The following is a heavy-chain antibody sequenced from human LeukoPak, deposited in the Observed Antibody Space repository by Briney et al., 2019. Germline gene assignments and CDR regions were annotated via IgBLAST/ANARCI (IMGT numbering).Heavy chain of an antibody. CDR1: GGSFSGYY. J-gene: IGHJ4*02. V-gene: IGHV4-34*01. D-gene: IGHD6-13*01. CDR3: ALSRSWPVYLDY. CDR2: INHSGST. Sequence: SETLSLTCAVYGGSFSGYYWSWIRQPPGKGLEWIGEINHSGSTNYNPSLKSRVTISVDTSKNQFSLKLSSVTAADTAVYYCALSRSWPVYLDYWGQGTLVTVSS.